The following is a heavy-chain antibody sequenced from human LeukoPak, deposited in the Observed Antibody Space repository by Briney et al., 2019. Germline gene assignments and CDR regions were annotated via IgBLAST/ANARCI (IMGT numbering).Heavy chain of an antibody. CDR3: ARDVHGDYGSGWFDP. CDR1: GYIFTSYY. V-gene: IGHV1-69*05. Sequence: ASVTVSCKASGYIFTSYYIHWVRQAPGQGLEWLGGIMPLFGTAGYAQKFQGRVTITKDESTRTVYLELTSLTSDDTAVYYCARDVHGDYGSGWFDPWGQGTLVSVSS. J-gene: IGHJ5*02. D-gene: IGHD4-17*01. CDR2: IMPLFGTA.